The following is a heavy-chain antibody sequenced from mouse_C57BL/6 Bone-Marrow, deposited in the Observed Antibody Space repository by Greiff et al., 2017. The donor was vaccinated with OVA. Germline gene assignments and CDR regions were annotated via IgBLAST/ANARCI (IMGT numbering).Heavy chain of an antibody. CDR3: AREGFITTVVGYFDY. J-gene: IGHJ2*01. CDR1: GYTFTSYW. CDR2: IYPGSGST. Sequence: QVQLKQPGAELVKPGASVKMSCKASGYTFTSYWITWVKQRPGQGLEWIGDIYPGSGSTNYNEKFKSKATLTVDTSSSTAYMQLSSLTSEDSAVYYCAREGFITTVVGYFDYWGQGTTLTVSS. D-gene: IGHD1-1*01. V-gene: IGHV1-55*01.